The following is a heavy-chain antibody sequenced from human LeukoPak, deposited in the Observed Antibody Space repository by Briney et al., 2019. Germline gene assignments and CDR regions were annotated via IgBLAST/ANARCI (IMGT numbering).Heavy chain of an antibody. CDR2: ISGGGDSR. CDR1: GFTFSSHA. V-gene: IGHV3-23*01. Sequence: GGSLRLSCAPSGFTFSSHAMSWVRQAPEKGLEWVSAISGGGDSRYYADSVKGRFTISRDNSKNTLYLQMNSLRAEDTAVYYCASVLPIAVAGTSYAFDIWGQGTMVTVSS. CDR3: ASVLPIAVAGTSYAFDI. D-gene: IGHD6-19*01. J-gene: IGHJ3*02.